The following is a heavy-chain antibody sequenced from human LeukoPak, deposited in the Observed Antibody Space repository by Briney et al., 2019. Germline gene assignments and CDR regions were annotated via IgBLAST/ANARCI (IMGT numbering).Heavy chain of an antibody. Sequence: GGSLGLSCAASGFTFSSYGMHWVRQAPGKGLEWVAFIRYDGSNKYYADSVKGRFTISRDNSKNTLYLQMNSLRAEDTAVYFCARVGSCTSPSCDGGWFDPWGQGTLVTVSS. CDR2: IRYDGSNK. CDR3: ARVGSCTSPSCDGGWFDP. D-gene: IGHD2-2*01. V-gene: IGHV3-30*02. CDR1: GFTFSSYG. J-gene: IGHJ5*02.